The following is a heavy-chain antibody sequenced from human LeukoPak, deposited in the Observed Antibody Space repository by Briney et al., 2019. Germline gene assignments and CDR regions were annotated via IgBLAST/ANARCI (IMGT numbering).Heavy chain of an antibody. CDR1: GFTFRIYG. D-gene: IGHD6-13*01. V-gene: IGHV3-30*02. CDR3: ASVGSWSPTIDY. J-gene: IGHJ4*02. Sequence: GGSLRLSCAASGFTFRIYGIHWVRQAPGKGLEWVAFIRYDGSNKYYGDSVKGRFTISRDNSKNTLYLQMNSLRAEDTAVYYCASVGSWSPTIDYWGQGTLVTVSS. CDR2: IRYDGSNK.